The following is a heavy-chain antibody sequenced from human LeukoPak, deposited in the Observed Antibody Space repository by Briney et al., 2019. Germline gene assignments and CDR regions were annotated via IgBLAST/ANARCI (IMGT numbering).Heavy chain of an antibody. D-gene: IGHD4-17*01. Sequence: ASVKVSCKASGYTFTSYGISWVRQAPGQGLEWMGWISAYNGNTNYAQKLQGRVTMTTDTSTRTAYMELRSLRSDDTAVYYCARVSNDYGDYYFDYWGQGTLVTVSS. CDR1: GYTFTSYG. V-gene: IGHV1-18*01. CDR3: ARVSNDYGDYYFDY. J-gene: IGHJ4*02. CDR2: ISAYNGNT.